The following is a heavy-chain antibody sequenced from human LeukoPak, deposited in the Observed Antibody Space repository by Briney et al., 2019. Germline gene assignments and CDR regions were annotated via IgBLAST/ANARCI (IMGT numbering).Heavy chain of an antibody. V-gene: IGHV4-61*02. CDR1: GDSISSGIHY. D-gene: IGHD5-18*01. Sequence: SETLSLTCTVSGDSISSGIHYWSWIRQPAGKGLEWIGRIYTSGSTNYNPSLKSRVTISLDTSKNQFSLKLSSVTAADTAVYYCARDSSWGYGRGIDYWGQGTLVTVSS. CDR3: ARDSSWGYGRGIDY. J-gene: IGHJ4*02. CDR2: IYTSGST.